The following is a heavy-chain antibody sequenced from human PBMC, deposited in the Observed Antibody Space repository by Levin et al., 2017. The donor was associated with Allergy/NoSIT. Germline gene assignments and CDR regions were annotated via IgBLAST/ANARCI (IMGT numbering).Heavy chain of an antibody. CDR2: ISGYDGRT. Sequence: WASVKVSCKASGYAFSSYGISWVRQAPGQGPEWMAWISGYDGRTNFAQRFQGRVTVTIDTSANTADMELRSLRSDDTAVYYCARDFYERSDYWDDCFDPWGQGTLVTVSS. D-gene: IGHD3-22*01. V-gene: IGHV1-18*01. J-gene: IGHJ5*02. CDR3: ARDFYERSDYWDDCFDP. CDR1: GYAFSSYG.